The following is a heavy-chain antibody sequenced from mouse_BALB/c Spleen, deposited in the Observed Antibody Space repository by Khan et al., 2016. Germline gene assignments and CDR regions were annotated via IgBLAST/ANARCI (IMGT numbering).Heavy chain of an antibody. J-gene: IGHJ3*01. CDR1: GYTFTNYG. CDR3: ARSQTAQATGFAY. D-gene: IGHD3-2*02. CDR2: INTYTGEP. Sequence: QIQLVQSGPELKKPGETVKISCKASGYTFTNYGMNWVKQAPGKGLKWMGWINTYTGEPTYADDFKGRFAFSLETPASTAYLQINNLKNEDTATYFCARSQTAQATGFAYWGQGTLVTVSA. V-gene: IGHV9-3-1*01.